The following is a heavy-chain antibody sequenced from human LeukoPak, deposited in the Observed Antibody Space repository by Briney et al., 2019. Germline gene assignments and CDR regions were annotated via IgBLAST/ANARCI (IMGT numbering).Heavy chain of an antibody. CDR2: IYYSGST. CDR1: GGSISSSSYY. V-gene: IGHV4-39*07. Sequence: PSETLSLTCTVSGGSISSSSYYWGWIRQPPGKGLEWIGSIYYSGSTYYNPSLKSRVTISVDTSKNQFSLKLSSVTAADTAVYYCARYDGSGSHRGGYFDYWGQGTLVTVSS. D-gene: IGHD3-10*01. J-gene: IGHJ4*02. CDR3: ARYDGSGSHRGGYFDY.